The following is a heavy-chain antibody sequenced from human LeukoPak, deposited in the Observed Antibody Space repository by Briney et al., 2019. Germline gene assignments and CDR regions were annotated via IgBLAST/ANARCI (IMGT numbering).Heavy chain of an antibody. D-gene: IGHD1-7*01. CDR1: GGSISSSSYY. Sequence: PSETLSLTCTVSGGSISSSSYYWGWIRQPPGKGLEWIGSIYYSGSTYYNPSLKSRVTISVDTSKNQFSLKLSSVTAADTAVYYCARGTGNYAIYYYMDVWGKGTTVTVSS. J-gene: IGHJ6*03. V-gene: IGHV4-39*07. CDR2: IYYSGST. CDR3: ARGTGNYAIYYYMDV.